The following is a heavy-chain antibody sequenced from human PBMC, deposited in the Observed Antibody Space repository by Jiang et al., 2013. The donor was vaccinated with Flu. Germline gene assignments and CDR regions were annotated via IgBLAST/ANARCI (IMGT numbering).Heavy chain of an antibody. CDR3: ASGTGRKNDAFDI. D-gene: IGHD1-1*01. Sequence: QTLSLTCAVSGGSISSGGYSWSWDPAATREGPGVDWVHLSYGSTYYNPSLKSRVTISVDRSKNQFSLKLSSVTAADTAVYYCASGTGRKNDAFDIWGQGTMVTVSS. CDR1: GGSISSGGYS. J-gene: IGHJ3*02. CDR2: LSYGST. V-gene: IGHV4-30-2*01.